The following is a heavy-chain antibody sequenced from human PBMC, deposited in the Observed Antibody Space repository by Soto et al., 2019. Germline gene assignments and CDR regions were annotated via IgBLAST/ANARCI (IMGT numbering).Heavy chain of an antibody. D-gene: IGHD6-13*01. J-gene: IGHJ4*02. CDR3: ASSYVVYSSSWTYYFDY. V-gene: IGHV1-69*13. Sequence: GASVKVSCKASGGTFSSYAISWVRQAPGQGLEWMGGIIPIFGTANYAQKFQGRVTITADESTSTAYMELSSLRSEDTAVYYCASSYVVYSSSWTYYFDYWGQGTLVTVSS. CDR2: IIPIFGTA. CDR1: GGTFSSYA.